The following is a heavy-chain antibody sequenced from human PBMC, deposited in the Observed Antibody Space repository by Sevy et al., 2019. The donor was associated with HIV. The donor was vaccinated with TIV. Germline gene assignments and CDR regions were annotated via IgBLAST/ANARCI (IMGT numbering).Heavy chain of an antibody. D-gene: IGHD5-12*01. Sequence: SETLSLTCDVSGGSVSNGDYYWSWIRQPPGKGLEWFGYIYYSGSGYYNPFLKSRVTISVDTSKNQFSLKLKSLTAADTAIYYCASKRGYTHGPFESWGQGTLVTVSS. V-gene: IGHV4-30-4*01. CDR3: ASKRGYTHGPFES. CDR2: IYYSGSG. CDR1: GGSVSNGDYY. J-gene: IGHJ4*02.